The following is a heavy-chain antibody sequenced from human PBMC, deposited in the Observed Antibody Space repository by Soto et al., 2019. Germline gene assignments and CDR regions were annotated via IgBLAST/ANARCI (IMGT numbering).Heavy chain of an antibody. CDR1: GFTFTSSA. J-gene: IGHJ6*02. Sequence: GASVKVSCKASGFTFTSSAVQWVRQARGQRLEWIGWIAVGSGNTNYAQKFQERVTITRDMSTSTAYMELSSLRSEDTAVYYCAAGGGYCSSTSCYLYYYGMDVWGQGTTVTVSS. CDR3: AAGGGYCSSTSCYLYYYGMDV. D-gene: IGHD2-2*01. CDR2: IAVGSGNT. V-gene: IGHV1-58*01.